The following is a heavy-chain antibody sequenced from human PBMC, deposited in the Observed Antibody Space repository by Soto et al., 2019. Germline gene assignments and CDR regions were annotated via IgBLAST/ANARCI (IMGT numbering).Heavy chain of an antibody. V-gene: IGHV1-18*01. J-gene: IGHJ5*02. D-gene: IGHD6-13*01. CDR1: GYTFTSYG. CDR3: ARDASRYSSSWYLVNWFDP. CDR2: ISAYNGNT. Sequence: GASVKVSCKASGYTFTSYGISWVRQAPGQGLEWMGWISAYNGNTNYAQMLQGRVTMTTDASTSTAYMELRSLRSDDTAVYYCARDASRYSSSWYLVNWFDPWGQGTLVTVSS.